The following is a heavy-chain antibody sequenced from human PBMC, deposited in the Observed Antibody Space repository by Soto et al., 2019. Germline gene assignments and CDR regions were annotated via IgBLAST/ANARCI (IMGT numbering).Heavy chain of an antibody. V-gene: IGHV3-9*01. CDR3: VKDGYCTGDSCYPWYFDY. J-gene: IGHJ4*02. Sequence: PGGSLRLSCAASGFTFSTYWMHWIRQVPGEGLEWVAAVSRSSVTTGYADSVKGRFTISRDNAKNSLYLQMNSLRVEDTALYYCVKDGYCTGDSCYPWYFDYWGQGTLVTVSS. CDR2: VSRSSVTT. D-gene: IGHD2-15*01. CDR1: GFTFSTYW.